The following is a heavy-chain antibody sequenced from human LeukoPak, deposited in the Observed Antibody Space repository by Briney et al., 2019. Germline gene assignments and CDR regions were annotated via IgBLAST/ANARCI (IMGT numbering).Heavy chain of an antibody. CDR2: LHADGIER. J-gene: IGHJ4*02. CDR3: ARGGYSFDY. Sequence: GGSLRLSCAASGFTLSGYWMSWVRQAPGKGLEWVARLHADGIERYFVDSVKGRFTISRDNAKSSLYLQMYSLRLDDTAIYYCARGGYSFDYLGQGTLVTVSS. V-gene: IGHV3-7*01. CDR1: GFTLSGYW. D-gene: IGHD5-12*01.